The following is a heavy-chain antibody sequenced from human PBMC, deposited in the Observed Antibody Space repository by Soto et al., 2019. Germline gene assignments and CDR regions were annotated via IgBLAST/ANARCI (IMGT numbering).Heavy chain of an antibody. Sequence: PSETLSLTCTVSGGSISSGSYYWGWIRQPPGKGLEWIGSIYYSGSTYYNPSLKSRVTISVDTSKNQFSLKLSSVTAADAAVYYCARHDLEWCRGGSCYEDWFDPWGQGTLVTVSS. CDR2: IYYSGST. D-gene: IGHD2-15*01. CDR1: GGSISSGSYY. CDR3: ARHDLEWCRGGSCYEDWFDP. V-gene: IGHV4-39*01. J-gene: IGHJ5*02.